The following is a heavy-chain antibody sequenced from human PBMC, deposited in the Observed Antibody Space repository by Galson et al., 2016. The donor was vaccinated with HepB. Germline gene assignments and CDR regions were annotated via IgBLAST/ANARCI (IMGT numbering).Heavy chain of an antibody. CDR3: TKHEVRTHDH. J-gene: IGHJ4*02. D-gene: IGHD3-22*01. V-gene: IGHV3-23*05. CDR1: GFTFRNYA. CDR2: IHLAGRDI. Sequence: SLRLSCAASGFTFRNYAMSWVRQAPGKGLEWVSAIHLAGRDIYYADSVRGRFTISRDDSNSMLYLQMNSLRPEDSALYYCTKHEVRTHDHWGRGTLVTVSS.